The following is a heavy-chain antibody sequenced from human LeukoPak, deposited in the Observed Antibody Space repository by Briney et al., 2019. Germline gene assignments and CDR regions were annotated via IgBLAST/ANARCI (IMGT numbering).Heavy chain of an antibody. D-gene: IGHD2-21*02. CDR1: GFTLSSYE. Sequence: GGSLTLSCAASGFTLSSYEMHWVRHAPGKGLVWVSRINSDGSRTGYADSVKGRFTISRDNAKNTLYLQMNSLRAEDTAIYYCARELPREVTLDYWGQGTLVTVSS. J-gene: IGHJ4*02. CDR3: ARELPREVTLDY. CDR2: INSDGSRT. V-gene: IGHV3-74*01.